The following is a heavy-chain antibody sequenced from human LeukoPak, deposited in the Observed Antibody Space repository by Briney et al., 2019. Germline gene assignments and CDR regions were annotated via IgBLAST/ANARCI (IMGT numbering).Heavy chain of an antibody. CDR3: ATYCSSTSCYWFDP. Sequence: GSSVKVSCKASGGTFSSDAISWVRQAPGQGLEWMGGIIPIFGTANYAQKFQGRVTITADESTSTAYMELSSLRSEDTAVYYCATYCSSTSCYWFDPWGQGTLVTVSS. J-gene: IGHJ5*02. V-gene: IGHV1-69*01. CDR2: IIPIFGTA. D-gene: IGHD2-2*01. CDR1: GGTFSSDA.